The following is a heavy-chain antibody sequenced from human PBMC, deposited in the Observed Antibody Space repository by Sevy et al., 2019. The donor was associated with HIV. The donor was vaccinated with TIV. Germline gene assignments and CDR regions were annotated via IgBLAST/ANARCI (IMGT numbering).Heavy chain of an antibody. CDR2: MSYNGNKK. CDR1: GFSFSRSP. V-gene: IGHV3-30*04. D-gene: IGHD2-8*02. J-gene: IGHJ3*02. Sequence: GGSLRLSCAASGFSFSRSPMHWVRQAPGKGLEWVAVMSYNGNKKYNGDSVKGRFTISRDDFKNTLYLQMNSLRTEDTAVYYCAKDRKVLLVVYAIPFDALDIWGQGTMVTVSS. CDR3: AKDRKVLLVVYAIPFDALDI.